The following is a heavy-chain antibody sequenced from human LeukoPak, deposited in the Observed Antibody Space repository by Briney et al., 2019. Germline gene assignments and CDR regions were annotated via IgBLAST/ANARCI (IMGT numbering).Heavy chain of an antibody. Sequence: PSETLSLTCTASGGSISSYYWSWIRQPPGKGLEWIGYIYYSGSTNYNPSLKSRVTISVDTSKNQFSLKLSSVTAADTAVYYCAREHTAMVTFDIWGQGTMVTVSS. J-gene: IGHJ3*02. D-gene: IGHD5-18*01. V-gene: IGHV4-59*01. CDR3: AREHTAMVTFDI. CDR1: GGSISSYY. CDR2: IYYSGST.